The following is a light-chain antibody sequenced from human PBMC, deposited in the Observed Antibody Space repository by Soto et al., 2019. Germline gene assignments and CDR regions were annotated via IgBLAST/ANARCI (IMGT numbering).Light chain of an antibody. CDR2: EDN. Sequence: NFMLTQPHSVSESPGKTVTISCTRSSGSIASNYVQWYQQRPGSSPTTVIYEDNQRPSGVPDRFSGSIDSSSNSASLTISGLETEDDADYYCQSYDATNQVFGGGTKVTVL. CDR3: QSYDATNQV. J-gene: IGLJ3*02. CDR1: SGSIASNY. V-gene: IGLV6-57*01.